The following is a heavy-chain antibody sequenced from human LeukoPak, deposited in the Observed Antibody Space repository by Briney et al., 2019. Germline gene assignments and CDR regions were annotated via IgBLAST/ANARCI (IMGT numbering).Heavy chain of an antibody. CDR2: INHSGST. V-gene: IGHV4-34*01. CDR3: ARGPRGRYCSGGSCSGWFDP. D-gene: IGHD2-15*01. J-gene: IGHJ5*02. Sequence: PSETLSLTCTVSGGSISSYYWSWIRQPPGKGLEWIGEINHSGSTNYNPSLKSRVTISVDTSKNQFSLKLSSVTAADTAVYYCARGPRGRYCSGGSCSGWFDPWGQGTLVTVSS. CDR1: GGSISSYY.